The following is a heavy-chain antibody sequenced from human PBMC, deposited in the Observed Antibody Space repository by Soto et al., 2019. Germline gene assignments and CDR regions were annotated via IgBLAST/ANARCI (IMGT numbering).Heavy chain of an antibody. Sequence: QVQLVQSGGEVKKSGASFKVSCKTSGYTFTSFGVIWVRQAPGQGLEWMGWVSGYNGKTKYAQTLQGRVTMTADTSTSTAYMELRGLRSDDTAVYFCARDKMIDDFGLGTYDYWGQGTTVTVSS. J-gene: IGHJ4*02. CDR2: VSGYNGKT. CDR1: GYTFTSFG. V-gene: IGHV1-18*04. D-gene: IGHD3-10*01. CDR3: ARDKMIDDFGLGTYDY.